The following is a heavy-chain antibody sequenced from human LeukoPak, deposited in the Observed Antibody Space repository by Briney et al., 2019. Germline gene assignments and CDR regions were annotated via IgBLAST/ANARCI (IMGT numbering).Heavy chain of an antibody. V-gene: IGHV3-30-3*01. D-gene: IGHD5-18*01. CDR1: GFTFSSYA. CDR3: ARGTVDTALFDY. Sequence: PGGSLRLSCAASGFTFSSYAMHWVRQAPGKGLEWVAVISYDGSNKYYADSVKGRFTISRDNSKNTLYLQMNSLRAEDTAVYYCARGTVDTALFDYWGQGTLVTVSS. J-gene: IGHJ4*02. CDR2: ISYDGSNK.